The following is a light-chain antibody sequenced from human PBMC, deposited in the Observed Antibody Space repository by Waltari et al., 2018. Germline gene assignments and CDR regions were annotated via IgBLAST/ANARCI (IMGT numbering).Light chain of an antibody. V-gene: IGKV3-11*01. CDR2: AAS. J-gene: IGKJ5*01. Sequence: ELVLTQSPVTLSLSPAEIATLSCRASQSVGSYLAWYQQKPGQAPRLLIYAASNRATGIPARFSGSGSGTDFTLTISSLEPEDFAVYYCQHRSNWPITFGQGTRLEIK. CDR1: QSVGSY. CDR3: QHRSNWPIT.